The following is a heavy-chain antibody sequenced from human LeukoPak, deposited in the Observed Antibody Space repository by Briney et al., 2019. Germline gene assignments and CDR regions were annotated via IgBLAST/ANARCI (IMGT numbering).Heavy chain of an antibody. CDR3: ARDRGYEAFDI. Sequence: SETLSLTCTVSGGSISSYYWSWIRQPPGKGLEWIGYIYYSGSTNYNPSLKSRVTISVDTSKNQFSLKLSSVTAADTAVYYCARDRGYEAFDIWGQGTMVTVSS. CDR2: IYYSGST. V-gene: IGHV4-59*01. J-gene: IGHJ3*02. CDR1: GGSISSYY. D-gene: IGHD5-12*01.